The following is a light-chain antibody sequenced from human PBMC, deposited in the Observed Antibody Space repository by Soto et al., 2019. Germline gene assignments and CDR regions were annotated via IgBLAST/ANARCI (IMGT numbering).Light chain of an antibody. CDR1: QGINNT. J-gene: IGKJ1*01. V-gene: IGKV1-27*01. Sequence: DIQLTQSPSSLSASVGDRVTITCRASQGINNTLAWYQQKSGKVPSLLIFAASTSQSGVPSRFSGSGFGTLFTLTISGLQAEDVATYYCQKYKGAPRTFGQGTKVEMK. CDR3: QKYKGAPRT. CDR2: AAS.